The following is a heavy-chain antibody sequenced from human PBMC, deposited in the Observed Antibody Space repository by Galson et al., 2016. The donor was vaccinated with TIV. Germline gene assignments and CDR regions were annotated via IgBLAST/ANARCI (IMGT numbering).Heavy chain of an antibody. V-gene: IGHV1-69*13. Sequence: SVKVSCKASGGTFSSDAISWVRQAPGQGLEWMGGIIPMFKIADYAQKFQGRVTIGADEFPSAAYMELSSLRFEDTAVYYCARARGYNFENAFHIWGQGTMVTVSS. D-gene: IGHD5-18*01. CDR1: GGTFSSDA. CDR3: ARARGYNFENAFHI. J-gene: IGHJ3*02. CDR2: IIPMFKIA.